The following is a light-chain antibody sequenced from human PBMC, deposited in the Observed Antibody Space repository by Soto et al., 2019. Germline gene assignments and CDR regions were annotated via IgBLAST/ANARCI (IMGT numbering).Light chain of an antibody. Sequence: QSALTQPPSASGSPGQSVTIPCTGTSSDVGGYNYVSWYQQHPGKAPKLMIYEVSKRPSGVPDRFSGSKSGNTASLAVSGLQAEHEADYYCSSYAGSDNLVVFGGGTKLTVL. CDR3: SSYAGSDNLVV. CDR2: EVS. V-gene: IGLV2-8*01. CDR1: SSDVGGYNY. J-gene: IGLJ2*01.